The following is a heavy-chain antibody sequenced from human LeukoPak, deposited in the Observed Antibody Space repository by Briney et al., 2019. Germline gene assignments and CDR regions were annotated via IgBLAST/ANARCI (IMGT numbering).Heavy chain of an antibody. CDR2: ISGSGGST. Sequence: GGSLRLSCAASGFTFSSYAMSWVRQAPGKGLEWVSAISGSGGSTYYADSVKGRFTISRDNSKNTLYLQMNSLRAEDTAVYYCAKEAIKTYYYDSSGHSDYWGQGTLVTVSS. V-gene: IGHV3-23*01. CDR1: GFTFSSYA. CDR3: AKEAIKTYYYDSSGHSDY. D-gene: IGHD3-22*01. J-gene: IGHJ4*02.